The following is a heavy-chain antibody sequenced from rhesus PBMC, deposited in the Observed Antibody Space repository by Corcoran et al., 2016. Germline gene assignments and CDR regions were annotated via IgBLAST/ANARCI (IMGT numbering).Heavy chain of an antibody. CDR3: ARREGYSYRDVGQFDY. Sequence: QVQLQESGPGLVKPSETLSLTCAVSGGSLSSSYSYWRWIRQAPGKGLEWIGYISYRGSTSHNPALKSRGTISRDTAKSQFSLKLRSVTAADTAVYYCARREGYSYRDVGQFDYWGQGVLVTVSS. CDR1: GGSLSSSYSY. CDR2: ISYRGST. V-gene: IGHV4-122*02. D-gene: IGHD5-12*01. J-gene: IGHJ4*01.